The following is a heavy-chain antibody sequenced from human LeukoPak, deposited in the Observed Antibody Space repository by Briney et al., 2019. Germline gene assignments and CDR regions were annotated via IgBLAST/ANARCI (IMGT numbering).Heavy chain of an antibody. CDR3: ARGPSSYYDFWSGYYSDGWFYFDY. CDR2: INHSGST. V-gene: IGHV4-34*01. J-gene: IGHJ4*02. Sequence: SETLSLTCDVYGGSFSGYYWSWIRQPPGKGLEWIGEINHSGSTNYNPSLKSRVTISVDTSKNQFSLKLSSVTAADTAVYYCARGPSSYYDFWSGYYSDGWFYFDYWGQGTLVTVSS. CDR1: GGSFSGYY. D-gene: IGHD3-3*01.